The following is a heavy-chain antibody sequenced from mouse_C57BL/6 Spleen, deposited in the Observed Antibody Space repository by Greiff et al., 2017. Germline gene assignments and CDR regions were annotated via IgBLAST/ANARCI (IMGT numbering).Heavy chain of an antibody. CDR3: ARSLNWDDAMDY. D-gene: IGHD4-1*01. CDR2: IDPEDGET. V-gene: IGHV14-2*01. J-gene: IGHJ4*01. Sequence: LVESGAELVKPGASVKLSCTASGFNIKDYYIHWVKQRTEQGLEWIGRIDPEDGETKYAPKFQGKATITADTSSNTAYLQLSSLTSEATAVYYCARSLNWDDAMDYWGQGTSVTVSS. CDR1: GFNIKDYY.